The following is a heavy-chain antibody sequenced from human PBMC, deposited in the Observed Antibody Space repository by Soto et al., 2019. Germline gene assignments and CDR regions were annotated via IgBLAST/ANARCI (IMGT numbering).Heavy chain of an antibody. V-gene: IGHV4-31*03. D-gene: IGHD4-17*01. J-gene: IGHJ2*01. CDR2: IYYSGST. CDR3: ARDSTTVTRLAYWYFDL. CDR1: GGSISSGGYY. Sequence: QVQLQESGPGLVKPSQTLSLTCTVSGGSISSGGYYWSWIRQHPGKGLEWIGYIYYSGSTYYNPSPKSRVTISVDTSKNQFSLKLSSVTAADTAVYYCARDSTTVTRLAYWYFDLWGRGTLVTVSS.